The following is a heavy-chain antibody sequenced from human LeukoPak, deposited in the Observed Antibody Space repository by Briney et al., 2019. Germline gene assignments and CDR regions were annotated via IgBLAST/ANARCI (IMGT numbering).Heavy chain of an antibody. CDR3: ARDPRHMVTTKYNAFDI. CDR2: ISPYNGNT. D-gene: IGHD4-17*01. Sequence: GASVKVSCKTSGYTFTDYGFSWVRQAPGQGLEWMGWISPYNGNTRYTQKCQDRVTMTTDTSAGTAYMELRSLRSDDTAVYYCARDPRHMVTTKYNAFDIWGQGTMVTVSS. V-gene: IGHV1-18*01. CDR1: GYTFTDYG. J-gene: IGHJ3*02.